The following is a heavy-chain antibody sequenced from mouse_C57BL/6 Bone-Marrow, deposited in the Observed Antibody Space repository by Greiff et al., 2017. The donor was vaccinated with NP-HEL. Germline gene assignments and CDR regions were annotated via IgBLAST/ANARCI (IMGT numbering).Heavy chain of an antibody. CDR3: ARDGYYYAMDY. J-gene: IGHJ4*01. V-gene: IGHV5-6*01. D-gene: IGHD2-3*01. CDR1: GFTFSSYG. CDR2: ISSGGSYT. Sequence: EVQVVESGGDLVKPGGSLKLSCAASGFTFSSYGMSWVRQTPDKRLEWVATISSGGSYTYSPDSVKGRFTISRDNAKNTLYLQMSSLKSEDTAMYYCARDGYYYAMDYWGQGTSVTVSS.